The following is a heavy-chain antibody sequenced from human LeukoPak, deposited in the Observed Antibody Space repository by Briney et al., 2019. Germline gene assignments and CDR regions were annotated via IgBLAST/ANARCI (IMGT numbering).Heavy chain of an antibody. CDR3: AKGYSGYDWSLVDY. D-gene: IGHD5-12*01. Sequence: GGSLRLSCVASGFTFSSYGMHWVRQAPGKGLEWVAVISYDGSNKYYADSVKGRFTISRDNSKNTLYLQMNSLRAEDTAAYYCAKGYSGYDWSLVDYWGQGTLVTVSS. CDR1: GFTFSSYG. V-gene: IGHV3-30*18. CDR2: ISYDGSNK. J-gene: IGHJ4*02.